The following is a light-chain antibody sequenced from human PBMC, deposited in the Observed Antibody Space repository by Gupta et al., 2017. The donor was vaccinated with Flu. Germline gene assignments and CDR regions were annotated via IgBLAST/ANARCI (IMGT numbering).Light chain of an antibody. J-gene: IGKJ2*01. Sequence: DIQLTQSPSTLSASVGDRVTITCRASQSITNWLAWHQQKPGKAPKLLIYKASTLESGVPSRFSGSRSGTEFTLTISSLQPDDFATYYCQQYNRFPHTFGQGTKLEIK. V-gene: IGKV1-5*03. CDR1: QSITNW. CDR3: QQYNRFPHT. CDR2: KAS.